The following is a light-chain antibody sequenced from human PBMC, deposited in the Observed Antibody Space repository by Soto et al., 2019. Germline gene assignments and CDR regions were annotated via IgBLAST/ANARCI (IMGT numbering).Light chain of an antibody. CDR1: SSDIGGYTH. V-gene: IGLV2-8*01. CDR3: SSYAGNNNVI. J-gene: IGLJ2*01. Sequence: QSALTQPPSASGSPGQSVTISCTGSSSDIGGYTHISWYQQHPGKAPKLMIYEVTKRPSWVPNRFSGSKSGNTASLTVSGLQAEDEADYYCSSYAGNNNVIFGGGTKLTVL. CDR2: EVT.